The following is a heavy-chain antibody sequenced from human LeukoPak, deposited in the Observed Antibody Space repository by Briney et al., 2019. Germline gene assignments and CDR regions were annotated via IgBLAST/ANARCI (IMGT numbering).Heavy chain of an antibody. CDR2: ISAYNGNT. CDR3: ARGKSPYYYDSSGYYYSPIFDY. Sequence: GASVKVSCKASGYTFTSYGISWVRQAPGQGLEWMGWISAYNGNTNYAQKLQGRVTMTTDTYTSTAYMELSSLRSEDTAVYYCARGKSPYYYDSSGYYYSPIFDYWGQGTLVTVSS. D-gene: IGHD3-22*01. V-gene: IGHV1-18*01. CDR1: GYTFTSYG. J-gene: IGHJ4*02.